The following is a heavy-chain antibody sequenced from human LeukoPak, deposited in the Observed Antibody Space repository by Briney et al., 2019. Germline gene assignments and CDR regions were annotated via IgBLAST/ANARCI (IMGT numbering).Heavy chain of an antibody. CDR1: GGSISSYY. J-gene: IGHJ4*02. V-gene: IGHV4-59*01. D-gene: IGHD2-15*01. CDR3: GRYDCSGSTCYFDY. CDR2: VYYSGST. Sequence: TSETLSLTCTVSGGSISSYYWSWIRQPPGKGLECIGYVYYSGSTAYSPSLYSRVTMSVDTSKNQFSLNLSSVTAADTAVYYCGRYDCSGSTCYFDYWGRGALVTVSS.